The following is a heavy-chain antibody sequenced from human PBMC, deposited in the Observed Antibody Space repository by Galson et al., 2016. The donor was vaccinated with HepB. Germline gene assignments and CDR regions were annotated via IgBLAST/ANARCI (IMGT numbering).Heavy chain of an antibody. J-gene: IGHJ6*02. V-gene: IGHV1-69*01. Sequence: CKASGDTFSSYAISWVRQAPGQGLEWMGGIIPIFGTTNYAQKFQGRVTITADESTSTAYMELSSLRSEDTAVYYCSRDPGVAAAGHYNGLDVWGQGTTVTISS. CDR2: IIPIFGTT. CDR3: SRDPGVAAAGHYNGLDV. CDR1: GDTFSSYA. D-gene: IGHD6-13*01.